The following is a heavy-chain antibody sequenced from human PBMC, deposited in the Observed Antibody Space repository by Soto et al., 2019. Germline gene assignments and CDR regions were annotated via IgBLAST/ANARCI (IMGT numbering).Heavy chain of an antibody. Sequence: GGSLRLSCAASGFTFSSYWMSWVRQAPGKGLEWVANIKQDGSEKYYVDSVKGRFTISRDNAKNSLYLQMNSLRAEDTAVYYGAREIKSSSYYYYYGMDVWGQGTTVTVSS. CDR2: IKQDGSEK. CDR3: AREIKSSSYYYYYGMDV. CDR1: GFTFSSYW. V-gene: IGHV3-7*01. J-gene: IGHJ6*02. D-gene: IGHD6-19*01.